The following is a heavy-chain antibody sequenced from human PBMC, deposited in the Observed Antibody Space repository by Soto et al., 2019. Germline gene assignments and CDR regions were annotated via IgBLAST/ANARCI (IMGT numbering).Heavy chain of an antibody. Sequence: GGSLRLSCAASGFTFSSYSMNWVRQAPGKGLEWVSYISSSSSTIYYADSVKGRFSISRDNAKNSLYLQMNSLRDEDTAVYYCARDLSGATDPYYFDYWGQGTLVTVSS. J-gene: IGHJ4*02. V-gene: IGHV3-48*02. CDR2: ISSSSSTI. CDR1: GFTFSSYS. CDR3: ARDLSGATDPYYFDY. D-gene: IGHD1-26*01.